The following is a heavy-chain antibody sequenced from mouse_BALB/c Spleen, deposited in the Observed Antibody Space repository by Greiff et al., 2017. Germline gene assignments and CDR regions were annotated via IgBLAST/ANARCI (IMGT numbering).Heavy chain of an antibody. Sequence: EVKLMESGGDLVKPGGSLKLSCAASGFTFSSYGMSWVRQTPDKRLEWVATISSGGSYTYYPDSVKGRFTISRDNAKNTLYLQMSSLKSEDTAMYYCARHPGTGFDYWGQGTTLTVSS. D-gene: IGHD4-1*01. V-gene: IGHV5-6*01. CDR3: ARHPGTGFDY. J-gene: IGHJ2*01. CDR2: ISSGGSYT. CDR1: GFTFSSYG.